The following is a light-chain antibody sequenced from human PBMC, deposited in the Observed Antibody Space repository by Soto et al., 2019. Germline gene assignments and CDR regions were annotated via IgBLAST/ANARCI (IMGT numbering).Light chain of an antibody. Sequence: QSVLTQPPSVSGAPGQRVTISCTGSSSNIGAGYDVHWYQRLPGTAPKVLIDNNNNRPSGAPDRFSGSKSGSSASLAITGPQAEDEADYYCQSYDSSLSGSYVFGTGTKLTVL. CDR1: SSNIGAGYD. J-gene: IGLJ1*01. CDR3: QSYDSSLSGSYV. CDR2: NNN. V-gene: IGLV1-40*01.